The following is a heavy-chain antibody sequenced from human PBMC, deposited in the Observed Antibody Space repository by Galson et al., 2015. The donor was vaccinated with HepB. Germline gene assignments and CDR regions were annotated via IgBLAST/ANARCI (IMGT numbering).Heavy chain of an antibody. V-gene: IGHV1-69*13. CDR2: IIPIFGTA. CDR3: AREAYSSSSDYYYYGMDV. J-gene: IGHJ6*02. CDR1: GGTFSSYA. Sequence: SVKVSCKASGGTFSSYAFSWVRQAPGQGLEWMGGIIPIFGTANYAQKFQGRVTITADESTSTAYMELSSLRSEDTAVYYCAREAYSSSSDYYYYGMDVWGQGTTVTVSS. D-gene: IGHD6-6*01.